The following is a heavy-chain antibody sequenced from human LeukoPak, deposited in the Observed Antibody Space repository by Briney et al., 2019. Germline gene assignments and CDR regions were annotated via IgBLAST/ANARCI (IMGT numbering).Heavy chain of an antibody. CDR1: GFTFSGYA. J-gene: IGHJ4*02. V-gene: IGHV3-23*01. CDR3: AKERNPTRKYYFDY. Sequence: GGSLRLSCTASGFTFSGYAMIWVRQAPGKGLEWVSAISGSGGSTYYADSVKGRFTISRDNSKNTLYLQMNSLRAEDTAVYYCAKERNPTRKYYFDYWGQGTLVTVSS. D-gene: IGHD1-14*01. CDR2: ISGSGGST.